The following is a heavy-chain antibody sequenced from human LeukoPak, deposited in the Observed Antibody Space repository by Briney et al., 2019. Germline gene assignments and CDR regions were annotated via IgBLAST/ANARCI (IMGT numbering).Heavy chain of an antibody. Sequence: ASVKVSCKASGYTFTDHYMHWLRQAPGQGLEWMGWINPYSGATLYAHSFQGRVTLTRDTSISTAYMDLSRLRSDDMAVYYCARDYPDSSGSSYMDVWAKGTTVTVSS. CDR2: INPYSGAT. CDR1: GYTFTDHY. V-gene: IGHV1-2*07. CDR3: ARDYPDSSGSSYMDV. D-gene: IGHD3-22*01. J-gene: IGHJ6*03.